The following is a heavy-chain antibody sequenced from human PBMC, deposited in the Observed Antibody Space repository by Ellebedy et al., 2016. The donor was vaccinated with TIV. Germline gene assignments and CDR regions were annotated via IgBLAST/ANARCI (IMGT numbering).Heavy chain of an antibody. V-gene: IGHV4-4*07. Sequence: MPSETLSLTCTVSGGSISSYYWSWIRQPAGKGLEWIGRIYTSGSTNYNPSLKSRVTMSVDTSKNQFSLKLSSVTAADTAVYYCAKGRSGTYIHHAFDYWGQGTLVTVSS. CDR1: GGSISSYY. D-gene: IGHD1-14*01. CDR3: AKGRSGTYIHHAFDY. CDR2: IYTSGST. J-gene: IGHJ4*02.